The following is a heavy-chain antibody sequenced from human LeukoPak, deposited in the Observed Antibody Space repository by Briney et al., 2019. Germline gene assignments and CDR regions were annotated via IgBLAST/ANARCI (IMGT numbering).Heavy chain of an antibody. Sequence: GGSLRLSCPASGFTFGTFAWHWVGQPQGRGRGGGAVISYDGSNKYYADSVKGRFTISRDNSKNTLYLQMNSLRAEDTAVYYCARGHRDGYNRFDYWGQGTLVTVSS. J-gene: IGHJ4*02. CDR3: ARGHRDGYNRFDY. CDR2: ISYDGSNK. D-gene: IGHD5-24*01. V-gene: IGHV3-30-3*01. CDR1: GFTFGTFA.